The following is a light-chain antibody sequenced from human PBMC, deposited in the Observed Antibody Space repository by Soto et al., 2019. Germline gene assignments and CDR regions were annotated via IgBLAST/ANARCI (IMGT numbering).Light chain of an antibody. CDR2: DAS. J-gene: IGKJ4*01. V-gene: IGKV3-11*01. Sequence: EIVLTQSPAILSLSPGEKATLSCRASQSVSGSLGWYQQKPGQAPRLIIYDASVRATGIPARFSGSGSGTDFTLTISSLEPEDFAVYYCQQRSKWVTFGRGTKVDI. CDR1: QSVSGS. CDR3: QQRSKWVT.